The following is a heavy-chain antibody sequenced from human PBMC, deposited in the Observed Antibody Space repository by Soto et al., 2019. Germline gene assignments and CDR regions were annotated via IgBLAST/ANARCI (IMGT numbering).Heavy chain of an antibody. CDR3: AREGSYSAYNFAHGIQLWSFDF. CDR2: IFSSGST. J-gene: IGHJ4*02. Sequence: SETLSLTCTVSGGSINTFYWSWVRQPAEKGLEWIGRIFSSGSTSFNPSLESRVAMSVDTSKNHFSLNLSSVTAADMAVYYCAREGSYSAYNFAHGIQLWSFDFWGQGALVTVSS. D-gene: IGHD5-12*01. V-gene: IGHV4-4*07. CDR1: GGSINTFY.